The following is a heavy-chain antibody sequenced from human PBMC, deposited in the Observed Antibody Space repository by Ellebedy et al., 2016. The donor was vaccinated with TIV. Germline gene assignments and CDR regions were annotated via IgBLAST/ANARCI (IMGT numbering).Heavy chain of an antibody. CDR2: VSSDGGTT. CDR1: GFTFSIYR. CDR3: AKESGEIDIVRVPWYFDL. Sequence: GGSLRLSXAASGFTFSIYRMHWVRQAPGKGLEWVAVVSSDGGTTYYADSVKGRFTISRDNSKNTLYVQMNSLRAEDTAVYYCAKESGEIDIVRVPWYFDLWGRGTLVTVSS. J-gene: IGHJ2*01. D-gene: IGHD2/OR15-2a*01. V-gene: IGHV3-30*18.